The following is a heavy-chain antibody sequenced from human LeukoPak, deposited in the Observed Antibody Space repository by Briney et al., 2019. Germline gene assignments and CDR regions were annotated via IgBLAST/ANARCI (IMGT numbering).Heavy chain of an antibody. CDR3: ARLPGIVATIERYFDY. CDR2: IYPGDSDT. J-gene: IGHJ4*02. CDR1: GYSFNSYW. Sequence: GESLKISCKGSGYSFNSYWIGWVRQLPGKGLEWMGIIYPGDSDTRYSPSFQGQVTISADKSISTAYLQWSSLKASDTAMYYCARLPGIVATIERYFDYWGQGTLVTVSS. D-gene: IGHD5-12*01. V-gene: IGHV5-51*01.